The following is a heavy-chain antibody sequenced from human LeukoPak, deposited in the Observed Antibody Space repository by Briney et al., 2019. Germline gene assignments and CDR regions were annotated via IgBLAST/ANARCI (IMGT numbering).Heavy chain of an antibody. CDR2: ISYDGSNK. J-gene: IGHJ4*02. V-gene: IGHV3-30*18. Sequence: PGGSLRLSCAASGFTFSSYGMHWVRQVPGKGLEWVAVISYDGSNKYYADSVKGRFTFSRDNSKNTLYLQRNSLRAEDTAVYYCAKGGHYYGSGSYVPYPPHLDFDYWGQGTLVTVSS. CDR3: AKGGHYYGSGSYVPYPPHLDFDY. CDR1: GFTFSSYG. D-gene: IGHD3-10*01.